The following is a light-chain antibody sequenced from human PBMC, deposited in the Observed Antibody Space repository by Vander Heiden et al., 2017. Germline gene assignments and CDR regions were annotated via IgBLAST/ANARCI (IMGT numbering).Light chain of an antibody. V-gene: IGLV1-40*01. CDR1: SSNIVAGYD. Sequence: QSVLTQPPSVSGAPGQRVTISCTGSSSNIVAGYDVHWYQQLPGTAPKLLIYGNSNRPSGVPDRFSCSKSGTSASLAITGLQAEDEADYYCQSYDSSLSGYVFGTGTKVTVL. CDR3: QSYDSSLSGYV. CDR2: GNS. J-gene: IGLJ1*01.